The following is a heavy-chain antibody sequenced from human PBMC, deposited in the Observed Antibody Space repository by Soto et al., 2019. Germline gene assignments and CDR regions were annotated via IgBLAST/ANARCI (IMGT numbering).Heavy chain of an antibody. CDR1: GGSFSAYY. Sequence: SETLSLTCAVYGGSFSAYYWSWIRQPPGKGLEWIGEINHSGSTNYNPSLKSRVTISVDTSKNQFSLKLSSVTAADTAVYYCAREGSGDIVVVPAGKPGYYYMDVWGKGTTVTVSS. D-gene: IGHD2-2*01. CDR2: INHSGST. V-gene: IGHV4-34*01. CDR3: AREGSGDIVVVPAGKPGYYYMDV. J-gene: IGHJ6*03.